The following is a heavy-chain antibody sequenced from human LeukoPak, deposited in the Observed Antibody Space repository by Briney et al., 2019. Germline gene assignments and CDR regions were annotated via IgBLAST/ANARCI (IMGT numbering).Heavy chain of an antibody. Sequence: GGSLRLSCAASGFTFSSYDMTWVRQTPGKGLEWVALISRSGGTTYYADSVKGRFTISRDNSENTLYLQMNSLRAEDTAEYYCAKRGGTESFYYYYYVDVWGKGTTVTVSS. CDR3: AKRGGTESFYYYYYVDV. CDR1: GFTFSSYD. V-gene: IGHV3-23*01. D-gene: IGHD2-15*01. CDR2: ISRSGGTT. J-gene: IGHJ6*03.